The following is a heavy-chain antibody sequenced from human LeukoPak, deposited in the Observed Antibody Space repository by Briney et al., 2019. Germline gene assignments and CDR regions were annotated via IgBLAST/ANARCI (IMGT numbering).Heavy chain of an antibody. V-gene: IGHV4-30-2*01. J-gene: IGHJ6*02. D-gene: IGHD4-23*01. CDR1: GGSISSGGYS. Sequence: SQTLSLTCAVSGGSISSGGYSWSWIRQPPGKGLEWIGYIYHSGSTYYNPSLKSRVTISVDRSKNQFSLKLSSVTAADTAVYYCARRGGNSLYYYYGMDVWGQGTTVTVSS. CDR3: ARRGGNSLYYYYGMDV. CDR2: IYHSGST.